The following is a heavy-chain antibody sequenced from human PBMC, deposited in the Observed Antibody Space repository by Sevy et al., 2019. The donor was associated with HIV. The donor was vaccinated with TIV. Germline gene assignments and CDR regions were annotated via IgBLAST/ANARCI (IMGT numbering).Heavy chain of an antibody. CDR3: TREAVTMVRGIYTVVDI. CDR2: IRDRGYGGTN. D-gene: IGHD3-10*01. V-gene: IGHV3-49*03. CDR1: GFTFGDYC. J-gene: IGHJ3*02. Sequence: GGSLRLSCTASGFTFGDYCVSWFRQAPGKGLEWVGAIRDRGYGGTNEYAASVEGRFSISRNDSRNIAYLQMDGRNTADTAVYYCTREAVTMVRGIYTVVDIWGQGTLVTVS.